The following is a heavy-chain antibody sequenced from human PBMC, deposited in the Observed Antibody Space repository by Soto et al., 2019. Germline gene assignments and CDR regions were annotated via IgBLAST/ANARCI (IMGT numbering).Heavy chain of an antibody. J-gene: IGHJ4*02. CDR2: IKSKIDGGTT. CDR1: GFXFSNXW. D-gene: IGHD2-21*01. V-gene: IGHV3-15*07. Sequence: EVQLVESGGGLVNPGGSLRLSCGXSGFXFSNXWMNWVRQAPGKGLEWVGRIKSKIDGGTTDYATPVEGRFSISRDDSENTLYLQLDSLKAEDTAIYYCSASYSYWGQGTQVTVS. CDR3: SASYSY.